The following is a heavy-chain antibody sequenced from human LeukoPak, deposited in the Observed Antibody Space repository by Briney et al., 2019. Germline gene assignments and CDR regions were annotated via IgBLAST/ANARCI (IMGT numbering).Heavy chain of an antibody. D-gene: IGHD6-19*01. CDR1: GYTLTELS. J-gene: IGHJ4*02. CDR2: FDPEDGET. Sequence: ASVKASCKVSGYTLTELSMHWVRQAPGKGLEWMGGFDPEDGETIYAQKFQGRVTMTEDTSTDTAYMELSSLRSEDTAVYYCATGNSSGWSFDYWGQGTLVTVSS. CDR3: ATGNSSGWSFDY. V-gene: IGHV1-24*01.